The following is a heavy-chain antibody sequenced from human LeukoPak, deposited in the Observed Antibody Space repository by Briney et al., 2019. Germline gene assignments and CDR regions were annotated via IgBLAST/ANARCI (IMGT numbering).Heavy chain of an antibody. V-gene: IGHV3-48*01. J-gene: IGHJ6*03. Sequence: GGSLRLSCAASGFTFSSYSMNWVRQAPGEGLEWVSYISSSSSTIYYADSVKGRFTISRDNAKNSLYLQMNSLRAEDTAVYYCARGFLYYYYYMDVWGKGTTVTVSS. CDR2: ISSSSSTI. CDR1: GFTFSSYS. CDR3: ARGFLYYYYYMDV. D-gene: IGHD2/OR15-2a*01.